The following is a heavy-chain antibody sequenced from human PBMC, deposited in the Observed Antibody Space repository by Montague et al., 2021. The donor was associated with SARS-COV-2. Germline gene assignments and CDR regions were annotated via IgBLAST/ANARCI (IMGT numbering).Heavy chain of an antibody. V-gene: IGHV4-39*01. D-gene: IGHD3-9*01. CDR1: GGSISSSCYY. CDR3: ARQPVLRYFDWLSAAYGMDV. CDR2: IYYSGST. Sequence: SETLSLTCTVSGGSISSSCYYWGWIRQPPGKGLEWIGSIYYSGSTYYNPSLKSRVTISVDTSKNQFSLKLSSVTAADTAAYYCARQPVLRYFDWLSAAYGMDVWGQGTTVTVSS. J-gene: IGHJ6*02.